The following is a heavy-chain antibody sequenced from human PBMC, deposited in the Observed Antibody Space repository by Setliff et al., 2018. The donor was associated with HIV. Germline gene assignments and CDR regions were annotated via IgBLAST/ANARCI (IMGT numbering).Heavy chain of an antibody. J-gene: IGHJ4*02. D-gene: IGHD3-22*01. CDR3: AKETFYYDSSGYWPEPGYYFDY. CDR2: ISGSAGST. CDR1: GFTFSSFA. V-gene: IGHV3-23*01. Sequence: GGSLRLSCAASGFTFSSFAMTWVRQAPGKGLEWVSSISGSAGSTYYADSVKGRFTISRDNSKNTLYLQMNSLRAEDMAVYYCAKETFYYDSSGYWPEPGYYFDYWGQGTLVTVSS.